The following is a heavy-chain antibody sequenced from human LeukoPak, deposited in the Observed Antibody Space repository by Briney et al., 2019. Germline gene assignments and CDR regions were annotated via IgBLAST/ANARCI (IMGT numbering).Heavy chain of an antibody. J-gene: IGHJ4*02. CDR2: INHSGST. Sequence: SETLSLTCAVYGGSFSGYYWGWIRQPPGKGLEWIGEINHSGSTNYNPSLKSRVTISVDTSKNQFSLKLSSVTAADTAVYYCARVPIAAAGTDKGYYFDYWGQGTLVTVSS. CDR1: GGSFSGYY. CDR3: ARVPIAAAGTDKGYYFDY. V-gene: IGHV4-34*01. D-gene: IGHD6-13*01.